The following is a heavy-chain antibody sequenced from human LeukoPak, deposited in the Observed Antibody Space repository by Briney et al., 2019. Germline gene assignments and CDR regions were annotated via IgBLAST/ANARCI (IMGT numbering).Heavy chain of an antibody. J-gene: IGHJ4*02. D-gene: IGHD5-18*01. V-gene: IGHV3-53*01. CDR1: GFTVSSTY. CDR2: IYSGGST. CDR3: ARDLSGYSYLGY. Sequence: QSGGSLRLSCAASGFTVSSTYMSWVRQAPGKGLEWVSVIYSGGSTYYADSVKGRFTISRDNAKNLLYLQMKSLRDEDTAVYYCARDLSGYSYLGYWGQGTLVTVSS.